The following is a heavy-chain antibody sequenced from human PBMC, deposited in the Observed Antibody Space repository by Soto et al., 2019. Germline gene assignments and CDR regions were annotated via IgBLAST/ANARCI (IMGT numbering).Heavy chain of an antibody. CDR1: GGSFSTFA. CDR2: IIPVFAKA. V-gene: IGHV1-69*06. J-gene: IGHJ5*02. D-gene: IGHD1-7*01. Sequence: QVQLMQSGAEVKKPGSSVKVSCKASGGSFSTFAITWVRQAPGQGLEWLGGIIPVFAKATYAQKFQGRVMITAGRSTSAAYRALTSLPSDDTAVYYCAREPAQGDNWKYVGWFDPWGQGTLVTVSS. CDR3: AREPAQGDNWKYVGWFDP.